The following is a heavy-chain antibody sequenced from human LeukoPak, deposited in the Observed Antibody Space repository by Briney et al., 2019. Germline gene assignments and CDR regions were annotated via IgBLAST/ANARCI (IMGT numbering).Heavy chain of an antibody. J-gene: IGHJ4*02. Sequence: IPSETLSLTCTVSGGSISSSSYYWGWIRQPPGKGLEWIGSIYYSGSTYYNPSLKRRVTISGDTSKKQFSLKLSSVTAADTAVYYCVSGSMGACDYWGQGTLVTVSS. CDR2: IYYSGST. CDR1: GGSISSSSYY. V-gene: IGHV4-39*01. CDR3: VSGSMGACDY. D-gene: IGHD1-26*01.